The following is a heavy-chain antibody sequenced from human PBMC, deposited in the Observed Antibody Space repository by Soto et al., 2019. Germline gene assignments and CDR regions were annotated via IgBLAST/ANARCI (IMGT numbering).Heavy chain of an antibody. J-gene: IGHJ3*02. CDR2: MSHSGGT. D-gene: IGHD1-1*01. V-gene: IGHV4-34*01. CDR3: ARVERGTATTVVDAFDI. Sequence: QVQLQQWGAGLLKPSETLSLTCAVYGGFVSSGSYYWSWIRQPPGKGLEWIGEMSHSGGTHFTPSVKRRVTISVDTSKNQFSLKMSSVTAADTAMYYCARVERGTATTVVDAFDIWGPGTMVTVSS. CDR1: GGFVSSGSYY.